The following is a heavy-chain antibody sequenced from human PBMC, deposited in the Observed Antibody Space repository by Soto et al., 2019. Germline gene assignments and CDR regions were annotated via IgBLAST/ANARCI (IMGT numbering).Heavy chain of an antibody. V-gene: IGHV4-59*12. CDR1: GGSISSYY. J-gene: IGHJ6*02. D-gene: IGHD6-13*01. CDR3: ARDQASSSWYVSATTDYYYYYGMDV. Sequence: PSETLSLTCTVSGGSISSYYWSWIRQPPGKGLEWIGYIYYSGSTNYNPSLKSRVTISVDNAKNSLYLQMNSLRAEDTAVYYCARDQASSSWYVSATTDYYYYYGMDVWGQGTTVTVSS. CDR2: IYYSGST.